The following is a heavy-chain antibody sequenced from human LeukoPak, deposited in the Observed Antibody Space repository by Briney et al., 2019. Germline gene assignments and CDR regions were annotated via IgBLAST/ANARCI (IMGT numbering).Heavy chain of an antibody. J-gene: IGHJ4*02. CDR3: AIAVAGTLAAFDY. CDR1: GFTFSSYG. CDR2: ISYDGSNK. Sequence: GGSLRLSCAASGFTFSSYGMHWVRQAPGKGLEWVAVISYDGSNKYYADSVKGRFTISRDNSKNTLYLQMNSLRAEDTALYYCAIAVAGTLAAFDYWGQGTLVTVSS. V-gene: IGHV3-30*03. D-gene: IGHD6-19*01.